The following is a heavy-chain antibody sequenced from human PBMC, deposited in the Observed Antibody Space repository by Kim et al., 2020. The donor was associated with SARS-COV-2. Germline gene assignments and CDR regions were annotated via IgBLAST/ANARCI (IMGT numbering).Heavy chain of an antibody. J-gene: IGHJ4*02. CDR3: ARAVIVGATVDY. V-gene: IGHV4-39*02. D-gene: IGHD1-26*01. Sequence: YYTPSLKSRVTISVDTSKTHFSLKLSSVTAADTAVYYCARAVIVGATVDYWGQGTLVTVSS.